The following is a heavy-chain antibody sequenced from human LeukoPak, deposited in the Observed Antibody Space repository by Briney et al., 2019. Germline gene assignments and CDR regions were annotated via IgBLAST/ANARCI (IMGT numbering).Heavy chain of an antibody. CDR3: AKCVYSNIYYWFDP. J-gene: IGHJ5*02. D-gene: IGHD6-13*01. V-gene: IGHV3-43*02. CDR1: GFTFEDYG. CDR2: ITGNGVST. Sequence: GGSLRLSCVASGFTFEDYGMHRVRQAPGKGLEWVSLITGNGVSTYYADSVKGRFTISRDNSKNSLYLQMNSLRTEDTALYYCAKCVYSNIYYWFDPWGQGTLVSVSS.